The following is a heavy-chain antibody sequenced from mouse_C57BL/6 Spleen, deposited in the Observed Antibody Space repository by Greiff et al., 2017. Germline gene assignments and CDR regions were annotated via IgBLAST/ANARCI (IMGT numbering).Heavy chain of an antibody. CDR2: ISSGSSTI. Sequence: EVKLMESGGGLVKPGGSLKLSCAASGFTFSDYGMHWVRQAPEKGLEWVAYISSGSSTIYYADTVKGRFIISRDNAKNTLFLQMTSLRSEDTAMYYCARGPYYSNRDWYFDVWGTGTTVTVSS. V-gene: IGHV5-17*01. CDR3: ARGPYYSNRDWYFDV. CDR1: GFTFSDYG. J-gene: IGHJ1*03. D-gene: IGHD2-5*01.